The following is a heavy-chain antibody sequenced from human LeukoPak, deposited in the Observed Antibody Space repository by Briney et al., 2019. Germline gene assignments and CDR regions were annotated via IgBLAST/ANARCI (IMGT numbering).Heavy chain of an antibody. CDR2: IRYDGNNK. CDR3: AKDPRHTFYFYYYMNV. CDR1: GFTFSSYG. J-gene: IGHJ6*03. V-gene: IGHV3-30*02. Sequence: GGSLRLSCAASGFTFSSYGMHWVRQAPGKGLEWVAFIRYDGNNKYYADSVKGRFTISRDNSKNTLYLQMNSLRAEDTAVYYCAKDPRHTFYFYYYMNVWGKGTTVTVSS. D-gene: IGHD3-16*02.